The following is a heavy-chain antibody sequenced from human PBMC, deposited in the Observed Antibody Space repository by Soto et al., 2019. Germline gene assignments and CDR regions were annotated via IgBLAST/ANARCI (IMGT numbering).Heavy chain of an antibody. CDR2: FNPDNQNT. V-gene: IGHV1-18*01. J-gene: IGHJ4*02. CDR1: GYRFTTYG. D-gene: IGHD3-16*01. CDR3: ARVRFGEPLDF. Sequence: ASVKVSCKVSGYRFTTYGINWVRQAPGQGLEWVGWFNPDNQNTNYAQKFQDRVSLTTDSSTNTAYMELRDLRSDDTAVYYSARVRFGEPLDFWGQGSLVTVSS.